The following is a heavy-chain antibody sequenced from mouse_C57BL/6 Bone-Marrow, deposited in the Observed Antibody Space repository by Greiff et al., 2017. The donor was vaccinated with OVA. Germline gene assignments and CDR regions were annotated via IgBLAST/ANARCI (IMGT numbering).Heavy chain of an antibody. CDR3: ASSSLYYFDY. Sequence: VQLQESGAELVKPGASVKMSCKASGYTFTSYWITWVKQRPGQGLEWIGDIYPGSGSTNYNEKFKSKATLTVDTSSSPAYMQLSSLTSEDSAVYYCASSSLYYFDYWGQGTTLTVSS. J-gene: IGHJ2*01. CDR2: IYPGSGST. CDR1: GYTFTSYW. D-gene: IGHD1-1*01. V-gene: IGHV1-55*01.